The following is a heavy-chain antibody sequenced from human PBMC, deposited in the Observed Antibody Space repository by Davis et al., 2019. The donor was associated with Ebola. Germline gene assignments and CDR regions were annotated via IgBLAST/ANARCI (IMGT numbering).Heavy chain of an antibody. V-gene: IGHV3-23*01. J-gene: IGHJ5*02. CDR2: ISGSGGST. Sequence: GESLKISCAASGFTFSSYSMNWVRQAPGKGLEWVSAISGSGGSTYYADSVKGRFTISRDNSKKTLYLQMNSLRAEDTAVYYCARRAWFDPWGQGTLVTVSS. CDR3: ARRAWFDP. CDR1: GFTFSSYS.